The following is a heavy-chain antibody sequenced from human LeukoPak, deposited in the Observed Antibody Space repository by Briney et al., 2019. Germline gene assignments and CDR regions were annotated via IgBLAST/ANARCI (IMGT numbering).Heavy chain of an antibody. CDR3: ARVNPAVSYMISSH. V-gene: IGHV1-2*02. Sequence: ASVKVSCKASGYTFTGYYMHWVRQAPGQGLEWMGWINPNSGGTNYAQKFQGRVTMTRDTSISTAYMELSRLRSDDTAVYYCARVNPAVSYMISSHWGQGTLVTVSS. CDR1: GYTFTGYY. D-gene: IGHD3-22*01. CDR2: INPNSGGT. J-gene: IGHJ4*02.